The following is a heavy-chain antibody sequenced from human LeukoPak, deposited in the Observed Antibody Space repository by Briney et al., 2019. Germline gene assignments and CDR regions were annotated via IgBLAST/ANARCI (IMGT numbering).Heavy chain of an antibody. CDR2: IKQDGSEK. Sequence: GGSLRLSCAASGFSFSNYWMSWVRQAPGKGLEWVANIKQDGSEKYYVDSVKGRFTISRDNAKNSLYLQMNSLRAEDTAVYYCARDGTPGYDFWSGYSRFDYWGQGTLVTVSS. V-gene: IGHV3-7*01. CDR3: ARDGTPGYDFWSGYSRFDY. CDR1: GFSFSNYW. J-gene: IGHJ4*02. D-gene: IGHD3-3*01.